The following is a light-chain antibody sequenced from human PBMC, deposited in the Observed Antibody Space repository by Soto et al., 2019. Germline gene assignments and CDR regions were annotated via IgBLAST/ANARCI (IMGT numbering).Light chain of an antibody. J-gene: IGLJ3*02. CDR3: QSTDSSSTSVV. CDR2: KDS. V-gene: IGLV3-25*03. Sequence: SYELTQPSSLSVSPGQTARITCSGDAFPNQYAYWYQQKPGQAPVMVISKDSGRPSGIPERFSGFSSGTTVTLTISEVQPEDEADYYCQSTDSSSTSVVFGGGTKVTVL. CDR1: AFPNQY.